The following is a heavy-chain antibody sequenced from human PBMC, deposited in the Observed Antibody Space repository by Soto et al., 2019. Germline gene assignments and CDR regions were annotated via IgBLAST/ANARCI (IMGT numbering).Heavy chain of an antibody. CDR1: GFSLSTSGVG. CDR2: IYWDDDK. CDR3: AHRHPYCCGPRHSESDY. J-gene: IGHJ4*02. Sequence: QITLKESGPPLVKPTQTLTLTCTFSGFSLSTSGVGVGWIRQPPGKALEWLALIYWDDDKRYSPSLKRRLTITKSTPQSHVVRTKTNQDPVDTATYNSAHRHPYCCGPRHSESDYWGQGTLLTDYS. V-gene: IGHV2-5*02. D-gene: IGHD2-15*01.